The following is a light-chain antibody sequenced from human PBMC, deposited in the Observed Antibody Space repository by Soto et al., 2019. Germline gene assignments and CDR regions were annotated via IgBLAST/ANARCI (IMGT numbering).Light chain of an antibody. J-gene: IGKJ5*01. CDR3: QHYGGSPPIT. CDR1: QSVSSRY. Sequence: EIVLTHSPGTLSLSPCEGATLSYSASQSVSSRYLAWYQQTPGQAPRLLIYGASSRATGIPDRFSGSGSETEFTLTISRLEPEDFAVYYCQHYGGSPPITFGQGTRLEIK. CDR2: GAS. V-gene: IGKV3-20*01.